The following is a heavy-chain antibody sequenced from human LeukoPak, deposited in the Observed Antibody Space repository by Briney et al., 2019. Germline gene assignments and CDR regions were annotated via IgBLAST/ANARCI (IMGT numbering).Heavy chain of an antibody. V-gene: IGHV3-53*01. J-gene: IGHJ4*02. CDR2: IYSGGST. CDR3: ARAKPKNMVRGLIMRRESRYYFDY. CDR1: GFTVSSNY. Sequence: GGSLRLSCAASGFTVSSNYMSWVRQAPGKGLEWVSVIYSGGSTYYADSVKGRFTISRDNSKSTLYIQMNSLRAEDTAVYYCARAKPKNMVRGLIMRRESRYYFDYWGQGTLITVSS. D-gene: IGHD3-10*01.